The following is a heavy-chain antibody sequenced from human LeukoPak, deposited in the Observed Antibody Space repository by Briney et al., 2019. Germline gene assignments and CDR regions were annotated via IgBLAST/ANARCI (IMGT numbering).Heavy chain of an antibody. V-gene: IGHV4-39*07. D-gene: IGHD2-21*02. CDR2: INYSGQL. CDR3: ARDFGDWRTDY. J-gene: IGHJ4*02. Sequence: ASETLSLTCTVSGGSISSRTYYWAWIRQPPRKGLEWIGSINYSGQLTFNPSLKSRVTVSLDTSRNQFSLTLSSVTAADTAVYYCARDFGDWRTDYWGQGTLVTVSS. CDR1: GGSISSRTYY.